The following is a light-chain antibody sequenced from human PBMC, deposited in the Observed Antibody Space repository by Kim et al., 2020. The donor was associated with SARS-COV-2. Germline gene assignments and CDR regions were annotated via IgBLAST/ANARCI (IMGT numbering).Light chain of an antibody. Sequence: SFSHGERTTLSCRACQSVSICLAWYKQKPGQSPRLLIYYASNSATGIPARFSGSGCETDVTLAIIGLDPEDFAFYYSQQRSNWPYTFVQVTKLDI. CDR2: YAS. CDR3: QQRSNWPYT. J-gene: IGKJ2*01. CDR1: QSVSIC. V-gene: IGKV3-11*01.